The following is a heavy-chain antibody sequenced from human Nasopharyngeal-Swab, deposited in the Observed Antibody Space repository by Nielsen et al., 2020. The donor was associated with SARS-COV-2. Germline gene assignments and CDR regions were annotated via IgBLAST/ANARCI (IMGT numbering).Heavy chain of an antibody. CDR3: ARDLVYCYDSSGYYYHYYYGMDV. CDR2: IYSGGST. J-gene: IGHJ6*02. Sequence: GESLKIFCAASGFTVSSNYMSWVRQAPGKGLEWVSVIYSGGSTYYADSVKGRFTISRDNSKNTLYLQMNSLRAEDTAVYYCARDLVYCYDSSGYYYHYYYGMDVWGQGTTVTVSS. V-gene: IGHV3-53*01. CDR1: GFTVSSNY. D-gene: IGHD3-22*01.